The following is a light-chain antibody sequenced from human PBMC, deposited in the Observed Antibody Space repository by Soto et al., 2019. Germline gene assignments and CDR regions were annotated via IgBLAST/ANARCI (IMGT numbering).Light chain of an antibody. CDR2: AAS. V-gene: IGKV3-20*01. Sequence: EIVLTQSPGTLSLSPGERASLSCRASQSVSSSYLAWYQQKPGQAPRLLIYAASSRATGIPDRFSASGSGTDFTLTISRLEPEDFAVYYCQQYDISPYTFGQGTKLGIK. J-gene: IGKJ2*01. CDR3: QQYDISPYT. CDR1: QSVSSSY.